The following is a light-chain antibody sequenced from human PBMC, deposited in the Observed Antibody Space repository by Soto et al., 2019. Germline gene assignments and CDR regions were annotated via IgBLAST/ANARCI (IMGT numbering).Light chain of an antibody. J-gene: IGKJ5*01. V-gene: IGKV1-39*01. CDR3: QQSYSTLSIT. CDR2: AAS. CDR1: QSISSY. Sequence: DIQMTQSPSSLSASVGDRVTITFRASQSISSYLNWYQQKPGKAPNLLIYAASSLQSGVPSRFSGSGSGTDFTLTISSLQPEDFATYYCQQSYSTLSITFGQGTRLEIK.